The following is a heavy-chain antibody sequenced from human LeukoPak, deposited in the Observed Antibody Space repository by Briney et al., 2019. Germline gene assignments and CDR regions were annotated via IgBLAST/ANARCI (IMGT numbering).Heavy chain of an antibody. CDR3: ARVRRVGYSGYDGFDY. Sequence: GASVKVSCKASGGTFSSYAISWVRQAPGQGLEWMGRIIPILGIANYAQKFQGRVTITADKSTSTAYMELSSLRSEDTAVYYCARVRRVGYSGYDGFDYWGQGTLVTVSS. D-gene: IGHD5-12*01. CDR2: IIPILGIA. V-gene: IGHV1-69*04. CDR1: GGTFSSYA. J-gene: IGHJ4*02.